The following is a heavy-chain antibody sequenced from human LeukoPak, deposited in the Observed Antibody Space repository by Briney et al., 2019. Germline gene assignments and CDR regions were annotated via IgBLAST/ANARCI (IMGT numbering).Heavy chain of an antibody. Sequence: SETLSLTCTVSGGSISSGDYYWSWIRQPPGKGLEWIGNIYYSGSTYYNPSLKSRVTISVDTSKNQFSLKLSSVTAANTAVYYCARERSRRYSSGRPIDYWGQGTLVTVSS. CDR1: GGSISSGDYY. CDR3: ARERSRRYSSGRPIDY. CDR2: IYYSGST. V-gene: IGHV4-30-4*08. D-gene: IGHD6-19*01. J-gene: IGHJ4*02.